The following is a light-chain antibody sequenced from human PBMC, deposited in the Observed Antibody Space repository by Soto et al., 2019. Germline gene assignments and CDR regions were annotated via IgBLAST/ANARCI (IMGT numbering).Light chain of an antibody. J-gene: IGKJ4*01. CDR3: QQTYSFPLT. CDR1: QSISSY. CDR2: AAS. Sequence: DLQMTQSPSSLSASVGDRVTITCRASQSISSYLNWYQQKPGQAPKLLIYAASSLQGGVPSRFSGSGSGTDFTLTFSSLQPEDFATYYCQQTYSFPLTFGGGTKVEIK. V-gene: IGKV1-39*01.